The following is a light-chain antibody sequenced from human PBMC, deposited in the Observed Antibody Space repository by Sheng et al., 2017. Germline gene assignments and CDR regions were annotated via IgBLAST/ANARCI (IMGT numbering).Light chain of an antibody. J-gene: IGKJ1*01. Sequence: DIQMTQSPSSLSASVGDRVTITCRASQGINSSFAWYQQKGRRAPKLLLYAASKLASGVPSRFSGSGSGAHYTLTITSLQPDDFATYYCQQYSSNHWTFGQGPRWKSN. CDR1: QGINSS. CDR3: QQYSSNHWT. V-gene: IGKV1-NL1*01. CDR2: AAS.